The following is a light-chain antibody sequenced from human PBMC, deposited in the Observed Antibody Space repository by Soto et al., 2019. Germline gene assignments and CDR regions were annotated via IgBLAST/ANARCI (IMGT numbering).Light chain of an antibody. CDR1: QSVSSIY. CDR3: QQRSNWPLIT. CDR2: DAS. J-gene: IGKJ5*01. Sequence: EIVLTQSPGTLSLSPGERATLSCRASQSVSSIYLAWYQQKPGQAPSLLIYDASNRATGIPARFSGSGSGTDFTLTISSLEPEDFAVYYCQQRSNWPLITFGQGTRLEIK. V-gene: IGKV3-11*01.